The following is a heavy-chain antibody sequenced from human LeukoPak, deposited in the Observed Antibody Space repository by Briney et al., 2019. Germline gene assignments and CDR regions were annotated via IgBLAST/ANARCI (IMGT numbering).Heavy chain of an antibody. J-gene: IGHJ3*02. CDR3: AREIANAAFDI. V-gene: IGHV4-38-2*02. Sequence: MPSETLSLTCAVSGYSISSGYYWGWIRQPPGKGLEWIGSIYHSGSTYYNPSLKSRVTRSVDTSKNQVSLKLSSVTAADPAVYYCAREIANAAFDIWGQGTMVTVSS. D-gene: IGHD6-13*01. CDR2: IYHSGST. CDR1: GYSISSGYY.